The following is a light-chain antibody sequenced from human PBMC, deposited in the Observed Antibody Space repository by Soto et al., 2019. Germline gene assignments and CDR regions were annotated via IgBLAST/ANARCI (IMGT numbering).Light chain of an antibody. CDR1: QGVTTN. CDR2: DVS. Sequence: EIVMTQSPASLSVSPGERVTLSCRAGQGVTTNFAWYQQKSGQSPRLLIYDVSTRATGVPARFSGTGSGTDFTLTISSLEPEDFAVYYCQQRSNWPSITFGQGTRLEIK. J-gene: IGKJ5*01. CDR3: QQRSNWPSIT. V-gene: IGKV3-11*01.